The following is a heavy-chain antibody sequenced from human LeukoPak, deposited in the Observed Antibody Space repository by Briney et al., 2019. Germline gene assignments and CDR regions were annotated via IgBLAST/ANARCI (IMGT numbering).Heavy chain of an antibody. CDR2: IYHSGST. Sequence: PSQTLSLTCAVSGGSISSGGYSWSWIRQPPGKGLEWIGYIYHSGSTYYNPSLKSRVTISVDTSKNQFSLKLRSVTAADRAVYYCAGRMVRGADFGIDVWGQGTTVTVSS. CDR1: GGSISSGGYS. V-gene: IGHV4-30-2*02. CDR3: AGRMVRGADFGIDV. D-gene: IGHD3-10*01. J-gene: IGHJ6*02.